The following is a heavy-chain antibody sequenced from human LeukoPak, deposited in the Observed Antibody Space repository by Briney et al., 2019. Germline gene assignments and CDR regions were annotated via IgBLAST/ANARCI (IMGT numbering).Heavy chain of an antibody. CDR2: INPNSGGT. D-gene: IGHD6-6*01. CDR3: ATYPLYSSSPYRNDAFDI. J-gene: IGHJ3*02. CDR1: GYTFTSYA. V-gene: IGHV1-2*02. Sequence: ASAKVSCKASGYTFTSYAMNWVRQAPGQGLEWMGWINPNSGGTNYAQKFQGRVTMTRDTSISTAYMELSRLRSDDTAVYYCATYPLYSSSPYRNDAFDIWGQGTMVTVSS.